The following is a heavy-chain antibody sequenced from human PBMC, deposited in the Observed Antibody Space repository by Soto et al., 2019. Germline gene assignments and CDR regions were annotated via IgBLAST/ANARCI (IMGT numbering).Heavy chain of an antibody. CDR3: ARGFDYGDYVLGGFQH. CDR2: ISSSSSTI. V-gene: IGHV3-48*01. CDR1: GFTFSSYS. J-gene: IGHJ1*01. Sequence: GGSLRLSCAASGFTFSSYSMNWVRQAPGKGLEWVSYISSSSSTIYYADSVKGRFTISRDNAKNSLYLQMNSLRAEDTAVYYCARGFDYGDYVLGGFQHWGQGTLVTVSS. D-gene: IGHD4-17*01.